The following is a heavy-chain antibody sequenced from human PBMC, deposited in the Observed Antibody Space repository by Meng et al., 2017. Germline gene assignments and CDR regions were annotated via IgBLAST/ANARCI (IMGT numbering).Heavy chain of an antibody. Sequence: GESLKISCAASGFTFSSYSMNWVRQAPGKGLEWGSSISSSSSYIYYADSAKGRFTISRDNAKNSLYLQMNSLRAEDKAVYYCARDLRGTLTRVYWGQGTLVTVSS. CDR3: ARDLRGTLTRVY. D-gene: IGHD1-1*01. CDR1: GFTFSSYS. J-gene: IGHJ4*02. V-gene: IGHV3-21*01. CDR2: ISSSSSYI.